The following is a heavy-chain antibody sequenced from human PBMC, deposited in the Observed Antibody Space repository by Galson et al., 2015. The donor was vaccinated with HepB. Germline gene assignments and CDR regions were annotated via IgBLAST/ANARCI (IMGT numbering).Heavy chain of an antibody. CDR2: IDWDDDK. D-gene: IGHD1-14*01. CDR3: ARGKEPNHEYFQH. Sequence: PALVKPTQTLTLTCTFTGFSLSTSGMCVSWLRQPPGKALEWLALIDWDDDKYYSTSLKTRLTISKDTSKNQVVLTMTNMDPVDTATYYCARGKEPNHEYFQHWGQGTLVTVSS. CDR1: GFSLSTSGMC. J-gene: IGHJ1*01. V-gene: IGHV2-70*01.